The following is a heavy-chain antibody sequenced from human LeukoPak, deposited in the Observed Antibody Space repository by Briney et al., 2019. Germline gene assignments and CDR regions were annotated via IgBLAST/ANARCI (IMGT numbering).Heavy chain of an antibody. CDR2: IYSDGNT. J-gene: IGHJ4*02. D-gene: IGHD6-25*01. Sequence: GGSLRLSCAASGFTVSSNYMSWVRQAPGKGLEWVSVIYSDGNTYYADSVKGRFTISRDNSKNTVYLQMNSLRAEDTAVYYCATPSGGYWGQGTLVTVPS. CDR1: GFTVSSNY. V-gene: IGHV3-66*04. CDR3: ATPSGGY.